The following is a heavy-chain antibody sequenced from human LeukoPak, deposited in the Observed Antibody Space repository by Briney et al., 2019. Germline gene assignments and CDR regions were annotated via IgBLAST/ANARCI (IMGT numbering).Heavy chain of an antibody. CDR1: GFTFSSYW. V-gene: IGHV3-7*01. CDR2: IEQDGSEK. CDR3: ARRYDYVWGSYRYLFGSKDY. D-gene: IGHD3-16*02. J-gene: IGHJ4*02. Sequence: GGSLRLSCAASGFTFSSYWMSWVRQAPGKGLEWVANIEQDGSEKYYVDSVKGRFTISRDNAKNSLYLQMNSLRAEDTAVYYCARRYDYVWGSYRYLFGSKDYWGQGTLVTVSS.